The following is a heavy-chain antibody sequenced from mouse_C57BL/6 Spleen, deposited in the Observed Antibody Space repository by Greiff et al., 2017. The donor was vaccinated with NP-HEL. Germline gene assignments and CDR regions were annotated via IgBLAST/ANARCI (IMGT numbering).Heavy chain of an antibody. V-gene: IGHV5-17*01. D-gene: IGHD1-1*01. J-gene: IGHJ2*01. CDR1: GFTFSDYG. Sequence: EVKLMESGGGLVKPGGSLKLSCAASGFTFSDYGMHWVRQAPEKGLEWVAYISSGSSTIYYADTVKGRFTISRDNAKNTLFLQMTSLRSEDTAMYYCARGTVVAVDYWGQGTTLTVSS. CDR3: ARGTVVAVDY. CDR2: ISSGSSTI.